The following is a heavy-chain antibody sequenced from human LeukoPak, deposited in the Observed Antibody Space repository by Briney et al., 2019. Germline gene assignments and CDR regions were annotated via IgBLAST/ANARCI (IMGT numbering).Heavy chain of an antibody. CDR3: ARATVTRWFDP. J-gene: IGHJ5*02. D-gene: IGHD4-17*01. V-gene: IGHV3-33*01. CDR1: GFAFSSFG. CDR2: IWYDGTNK. Sequence: PGRSLRLSCAASGFAFSSFGMHWVRKAPGKGLEWVAVIWYDGTNKYYADSVNGRFTISRDNSKNTLYLQMNSLRAEDTAVYYCARATVTRWFDPWGQGTLVTVSS.